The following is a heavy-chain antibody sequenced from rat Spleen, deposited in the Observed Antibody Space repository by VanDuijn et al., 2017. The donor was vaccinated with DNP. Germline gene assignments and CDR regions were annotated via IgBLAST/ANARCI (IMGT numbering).Heavy chain of an antibody. Sequence: EVQLVESGGGLVQPGRSMKLSCAASGFTFSSFPMAWIRQAPGKGLEWVASINTDGGSTYYPDSVKGRFTISRDNAENTVYLQMNSLRSEDTATYYCAKDGGTWAMDAWGQGTSVTVSS. D-gene: IGHD1-5*01. V-gene: IGHV5-46*01. CDR3: AKDGGTWAMDA. J-gene: IGHJ4*01. CDR1: GFTFSSFP. CDR2: INTDGGST.